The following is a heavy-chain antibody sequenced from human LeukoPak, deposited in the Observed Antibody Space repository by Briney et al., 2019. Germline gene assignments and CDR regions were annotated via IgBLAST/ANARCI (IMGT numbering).Heavy chain of an antibody. V-gene: IGHV3-11*01. CDR2: ISSSGSTI. J-gene: IGHJ4*02. Sequence: GGSLRLSCAASGFTFSDYYMSWIRQAPGKGLDWVSYISSSGSTIYYADSVKGRFTISRDNAKNSLYLQMDSLRAEDTAVYYCARVSRDGYNLPDYWGQGTLVTASS. D-gene: IGHD5-24*01. CDR3: ARVSRDGYNLPDY. CDR1: GFTFSDYY.